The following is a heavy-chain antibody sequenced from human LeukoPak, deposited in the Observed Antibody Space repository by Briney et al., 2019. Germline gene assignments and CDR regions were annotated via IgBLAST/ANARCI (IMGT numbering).Heavy chain of an antibody. CDR1: GGSISSGGYY. Sequence: PSETLSLTCTVSGGSISSGGYYWSWIRQPPGKGLEWIGYIYHSGSTYYNPSLKSRVTISVDRSKSQFSLKLSSVTAADTAVYYCARGTDYYDSSGYSDGGAFDIWGQGTMVTVSS. J-gene: IGHJ3*02. CDR2: IYHSGST. D-gene: IGHD3-22*01. CDR3: ARGTDYYDSSGYSDGGAFDI. V-gene: IGHV4-30-2*01.